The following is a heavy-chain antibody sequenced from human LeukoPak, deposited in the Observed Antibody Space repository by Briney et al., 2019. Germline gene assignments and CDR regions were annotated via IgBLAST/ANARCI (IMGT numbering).Heavy chain of an antibody. CDR1: GYTLTELS. J-gene: IGHJ6*03. CDR3: ATPYYSGGRYHYYYMDV. Sequence: ASVKVSCKVSGYTLTELSMHCLRQARGKGLEWMGGFDSEDGETIYAQKFHGGVTMTEDTSTGTAYMEVSSLRSEDTAVYYCATPYYSGGRYHYYYMDVWGKGTTVTVSS. CDR2: FDSEDGET. D-gene: IGHD2-15*01. V-gene: IGHV1-24*01.